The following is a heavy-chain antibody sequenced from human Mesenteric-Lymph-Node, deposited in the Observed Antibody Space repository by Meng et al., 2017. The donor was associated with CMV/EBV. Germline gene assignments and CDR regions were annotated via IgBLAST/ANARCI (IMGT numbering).Heavy chain of an antibody. J-gene: IGHJ4*02. CDR1: GFTFSGSA. CDR2: IRSKANSYAT. D-gene: IGHD3-10*01. Sequence: ASGFTFSGSAMHWVRQASGKGLEWVGRIRSKANSYATAYAASVKGRFTISRDDSKNTAYLQMNSLKTEDTAVYYCTGSMRPSGFDYWGQGTLVTVSS. V-gene: IGHV3-73*01. CDR3: TGSMRPSGFDY.